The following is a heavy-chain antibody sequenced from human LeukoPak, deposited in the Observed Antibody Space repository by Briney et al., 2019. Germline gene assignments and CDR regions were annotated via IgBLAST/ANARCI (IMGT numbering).Heavy chain of an antibody. Sequence: GGSLRLSCTASGFTFDDYALSWVRQVPGKGLEWVSGISWNSDKTVYADSVEGRFTISRDNDKNSLYLQMDSLTAEDTALYFCVRDRSPGAATTGDSFDYWGQGILVPVSS. CDR1: GFTFDDYA. J-gene: IGHJ4*02. CDR3: VRDRSPGAATTGDSFDY. CDR2: ISWNSDKT. D-gene: IGHD4-17*01. V-gene: IGHV3-20*04.